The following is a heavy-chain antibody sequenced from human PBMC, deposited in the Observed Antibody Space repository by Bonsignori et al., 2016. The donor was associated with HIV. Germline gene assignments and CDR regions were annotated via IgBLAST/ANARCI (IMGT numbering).Heavy chain of an antibody. J-gene: IGHJ5*02. Sequence: ASVKVSCKVSGYSLNELSMYWVRQAPGKGLEWMGGFDPEDGETMLAQKFQGRLTMTEDTSTDTAYMELNSLRSEDTAVYFCITAVAGKYDPFSWGQGTLVTVSS. CDR1: GYSLNELS. V-gene: IGHV1-24*01. CDR2: FDPEDGET. CDR3: ITAVAGKYDPFS. D-gene: IGHD1-26*01.